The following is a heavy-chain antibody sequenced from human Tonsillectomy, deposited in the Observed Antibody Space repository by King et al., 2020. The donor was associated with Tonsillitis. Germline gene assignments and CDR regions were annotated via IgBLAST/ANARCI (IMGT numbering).Heavy chain of an antibody. CDR2: ISSSSSYI. V-gene: IGHV3-21*01. CDR3: ARWGANSSSWYGY. J-gene: IGHJ4*02. D-gene: IGHD6-13*01. CDR1: GFTFSSYS. Sequence: VQLVESGGGLVKPGGSLRLSCAASGFTFSSYSMNWVRQAPGKGLEWVSSISSSSSYIYYADSVKGRFTISRDNAKNSLYLQMNSLRAEDTAVYYCARWGANSSSWYGYWGQGTLVTVSS.